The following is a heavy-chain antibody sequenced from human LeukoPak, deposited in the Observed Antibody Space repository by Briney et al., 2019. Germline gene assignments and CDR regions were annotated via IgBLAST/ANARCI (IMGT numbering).Heavy chain of an antibody. D-gene: IGHD5-24*01. CDR2: IIPIFGTA. V-gene: IGHV1-69*13. J-gene: IGHJ5*02. Sequence: SVEVSCKASGGTFSSYAINWVRQAPGQGLEWMGGIIPIFGTANYAQKFQGRVTITADESTSTAYMELSSLRSEDTAVYYCARAGRDGYNPWGQGTLVTVSS. CDR3: ARAGRDGYNP. CDR1: GGTFSSYA.